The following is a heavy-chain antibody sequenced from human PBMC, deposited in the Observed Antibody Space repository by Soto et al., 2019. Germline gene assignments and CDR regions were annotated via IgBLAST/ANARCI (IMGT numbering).Heavy chain of an antibody. CDR1: GFTFDDYT. CDR3: AKDTYDRSGYYRYYFDY. J-gene: IGHJ4*02. CDR2: ISWDGGST. V-gene: IGHV3-43*01. D-gene: IGHD3-22*01. Sequence: PGGSLRLSCAASGFTFDDYTMHWVRQAPGKGLEWVSLISWDGGSTYYADSVKGRFTISRDNSKNSLYLQMNSLRTEDTALYYCAKDTYDRSGYYRYYFDYWGQGTLVTVSS.